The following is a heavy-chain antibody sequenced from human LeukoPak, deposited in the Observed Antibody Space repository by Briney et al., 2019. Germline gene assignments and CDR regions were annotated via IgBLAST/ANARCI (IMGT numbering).Heavy chain of an antibody. D-gene: IGHD4-23*01. CDR3: ARLTVVTKEFDY. Sequence: GESLKISCKGSGYDFTTYWIGWVRQMPGKGLEWMGIIYPGDSETRYSPSFQGQVTISADKSISTAYLQWSSLRASDTAMYYCARLTVVTKEFDYWGQGTLVTVSS. J-gene: IGHJ4*02. CDR2: IYPGDSET. CDR1: GYDFTTYW. V-gene: IGHV5-51*01.